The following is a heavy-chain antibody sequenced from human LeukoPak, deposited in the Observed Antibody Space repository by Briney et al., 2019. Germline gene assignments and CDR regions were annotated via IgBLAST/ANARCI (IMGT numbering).Heavy chain of an antibody. CDR3: ARGGYSGYDPAPLH. CDR2: ISGTGGST. CDR1: GFTFSNYA. Sequence: PGGCLRLSCAASGFTFSNYAMSWVRQAPGKGLEWVSSISGTGGSTYYADSVKGRFTISRDNAKNSLYLQMNSLRAEDTALYHCARGGYSGYDPAPLHWGQGTLVTVSS. D-gene: IGHD5-12*01. J-gene: IGHJ4*02. V-gene: IGHV3-23*01.